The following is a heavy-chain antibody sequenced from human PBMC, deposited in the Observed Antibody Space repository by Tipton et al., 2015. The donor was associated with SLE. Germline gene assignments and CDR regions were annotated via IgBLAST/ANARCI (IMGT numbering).Heavy chain of an antibody. J-gene: IGHJ4*02. V-gene: IGHV4-34*01. Sequence: TLSLTCAVYGGSFSGYYWSWIRQPPGKGLEWIGSFYDGGSTYYNPSLKSRVAISADTSNNQFSLKLTSVTAADTAVYYCARQEAAIQLWLIPGLDYWGQGTLVTVSS. CDR1: GGSFSGYY. D-gene: IGHD5-18*01. CDR3: ARQEAAIQLWLIPGLDY. CDR2: FYDGGST.